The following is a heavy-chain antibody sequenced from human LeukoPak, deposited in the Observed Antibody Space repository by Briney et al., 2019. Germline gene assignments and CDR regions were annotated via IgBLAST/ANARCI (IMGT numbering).Heavy chain of an antibody. CDR3: ARDADIVVVPANTGYYYYMDV. CDR2: IYYSGST. D-gene: IGHD2-2*01. J-gene: IGHJ6*03. CDR1: GGSISSYY. V-gene: IGHV4-59*12. Sequence: SETLSLTCTVSGGSISSYYWSWIRQPPGKGLEWIGYIYYSGSTNYNPSLKSRVTMSVDTSKNQFSLKLSSVTAADTAVYYCARDADIVVVPANTGYYYYMDVWGKGTTVTVSS.